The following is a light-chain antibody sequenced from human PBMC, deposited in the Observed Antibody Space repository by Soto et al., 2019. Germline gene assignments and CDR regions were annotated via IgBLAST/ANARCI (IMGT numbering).Light chain of an antibody. J-gene: IGKJ2*01. CDR3: QQYNGDSYT. CDR2: DAS. V-gene: IGKV1-5*01. Sequence: DIQMTQSPSTLSVSVGDRVTITCRASQSISWWLAWYQQKPGKGPKLLIYDASSLQSGVPSRFSGSGSGTEFTLTISSLQPDDFATYYFQQYNGDSYTFGQGTKLEI. CDR1: QSISWW.